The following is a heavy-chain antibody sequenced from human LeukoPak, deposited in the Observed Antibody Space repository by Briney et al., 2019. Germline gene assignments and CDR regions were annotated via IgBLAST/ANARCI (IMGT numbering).Heavy chain of an antibody. CDR3: ARVLRYFDWLVWSDP. D-gene: IGHD3-9*01. Sequence: SQTLSLTCTVSGGSISSGGSYWSWIRQHPGKGLEWIGYIYYSGSTYYNPSLKSRVTISVDTSKNQFSLKLSSVTAADTAVYYCARVLRYFDWLVWSDPWGQGTLVTVSS. CDR1: GGSISSGGSY. V-gene: IGHV4-31*03. J-gene: IGHJ5*02. CDR2: IYYSGST.